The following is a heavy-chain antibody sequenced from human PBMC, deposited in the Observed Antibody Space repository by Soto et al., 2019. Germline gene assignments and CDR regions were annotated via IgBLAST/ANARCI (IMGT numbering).Heavy chain of an antibody. Sequence: QVRLQESGPGLVKPSETLSLTCTVSGGSISSYYWSWIRQPPGKGLEWIGYIYYSGSTNYNPSLKSRVTISVDTSKNQFSLKLSSVTAADTAVYYCARYAVAGNGGVRFDYWGQGTLVTVSS. D-gene: IGHD6-19*01. V-gene: IGHV4-59*01. CDR3: ARYAVAGNGGVRFDY. J-gene: IGHJ4*02. CDR1: GGSISSYY. CDR2: IYYSGST.